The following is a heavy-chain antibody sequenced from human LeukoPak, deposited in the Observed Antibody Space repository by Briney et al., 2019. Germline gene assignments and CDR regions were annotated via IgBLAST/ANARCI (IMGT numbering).Heavy chain of an antibody. CDR2: ISTSGGSS. J-gene: IGHJ4*02. CDR1: GFTFDDYA. Sequence: GGSLRLSCAASGFTFDDYAMSWVRQAPGKGLEWVSGISTSGGSSSYADSVKGRFTISRDNPRNTLYMEMNSLRAEDTAIYYCAIMHPYYDGSGYWVQWGQGTLVTVSS. V-gene: IGHV3-23*01. D-gene: IGHD3-22*01. CDR3: AIMHPYYDGSGYWVQ.